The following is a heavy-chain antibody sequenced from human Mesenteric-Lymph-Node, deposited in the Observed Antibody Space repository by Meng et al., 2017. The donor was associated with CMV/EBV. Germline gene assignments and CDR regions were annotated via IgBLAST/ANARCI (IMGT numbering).Heavy chain of an antibody. CDR3: ARRSFNYYGMDV. V-gene: IGHV4-59*01. Sequence: SETLSLTCTVSGGSITNYYWSWIRQSPGKGLEWIGYMYYTGRTGYNSSLKSRVTISVDTSKNQFFLKLTSVTAADTAVYYCARRSFNYYGMDVWGQGTTVTVSS. CDR2: MYYTGRT. J-gene: IGHJ6*02. CDR1: GGSITNYY.